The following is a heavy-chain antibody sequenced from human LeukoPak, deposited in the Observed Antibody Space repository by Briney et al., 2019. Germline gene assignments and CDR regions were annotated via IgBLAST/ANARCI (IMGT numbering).Heavy chain of an antibody. CDR1: GFIFSNYW. V-gene: IGHV3-30*18. CDR3: AKDLTRELLGLDY. CDR2: ISYDGSNK. J-gene: IGHJ4*02. D-gene: IGHD1-26*01. Sequence: GGSLRLSCAASGFIFSNYWVTWVRQAPGKGLEWVAVISYDGSNKYYADSVKGRFTISRDNSKNTLYLQMNSLRAEDTAVYYCAKDLTRELLGLDYWGQGTLVTVSS.